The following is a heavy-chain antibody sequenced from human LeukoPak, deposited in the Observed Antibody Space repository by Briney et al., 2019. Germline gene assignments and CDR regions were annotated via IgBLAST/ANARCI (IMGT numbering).Heavy chain of an antibody. J-gene: IGHJ4*02. Sequence: GGSLRLSCAASGFTFSSYSMNWVRQAPGKGLEWVSSISSSSSYIYYADSVKGRFTISRDNAKNSLYLQMNSLRAEDTAVYCCARDDTVTAFFWGQGTLVTVSS. CDR3: ARDDTVTAFF. CDR1: GFTFSSYS. CDR2: ISSSSSYI. V-gene: IGHV3-21*01. D-gene: IGHD5-18*01.